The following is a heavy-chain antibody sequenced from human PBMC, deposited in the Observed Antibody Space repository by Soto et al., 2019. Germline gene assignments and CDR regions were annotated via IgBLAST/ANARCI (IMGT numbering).Heavy chain of an antibody. V-gene: IGHV4-34*01. CDR3: ARGGVYGSGSYSSGYYYYGMDV. Sequence: SETLSLTCAAYGGSFRGYYWSWIRQPPGKGLEWIGEINHSGSTNYNPSLKSRVTISVDTSKNQFSLKLSSVTAADTAVYYCARGGVYGSGSYSSGYYYYGMDVWGQGTTVTVSS. CDR2: INHSGST. J-gene: IGHJ6*02. CDR1: GGSFRGYY. D-gene: IGHD3-10*01.